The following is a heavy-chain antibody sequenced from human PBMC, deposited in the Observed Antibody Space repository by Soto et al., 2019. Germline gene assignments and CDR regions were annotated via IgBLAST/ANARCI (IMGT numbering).Heavy chain of an antibody. D-gene: IGHD3-22*01. CDR1: GYTFTNYG. J-gene: IGHJ6*02. CDR2: ISGYNGNT. Sequence: QVQLVESGAEVKKPGASVKVSCKASGYTFTNYGISWVRQAPGQGLEWMGWISGYNGNTKYAQKFQGRVTMTTDTPTNTAYMYLRSLRSDDTAVYYCARDREYYYDSSGNYYYHYGMDVWGQGTTVTVS. V-gene: IGHV1-18*04. CDR3: ARDREYYYDSSGNYYYHYGMDV.